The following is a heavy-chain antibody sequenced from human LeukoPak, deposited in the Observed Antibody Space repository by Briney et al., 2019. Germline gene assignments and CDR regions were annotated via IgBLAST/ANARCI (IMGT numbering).Heavy chain of an antibody. Sequence: ASVTVSCKVSGYTLTELSMHWVRQAPGKGLEWMGGFDPEDGETIYAQKFQGRVTMTEDTSTDTAYMELSSLRSEDTAVYYCATDRVVGATQKDSLDYWGQGTLVTVSS. V-gene: IGHV1-24*01. CDR2: FDPEDGET. CDR3: ATDRVVGATQKDSLDY. D-gene: IGHD1-26*01. CDR1: GYTLTELS. J-gene: IGHJ4*02.